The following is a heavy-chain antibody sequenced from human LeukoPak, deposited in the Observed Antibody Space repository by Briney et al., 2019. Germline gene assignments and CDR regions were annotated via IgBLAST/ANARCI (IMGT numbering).Heavy chain of an antibody. D-gene: IGHD2-15*01. CDR1: GGSISSYY. V-gene: IGHV4-59*01. CDR3: ARNPPRYCSGGSCYYFDY. Sequence: PSETLSLTCTVSGGSISSYYWSWIRQPPGKGLEWIGYIYYSGSTNYNPSLKSRVTISVDTSKNQFSLKLSSVTAADTAVYYCARNPPRYCSGGSCYYFDYWGQGTLVTVSS. J-gene: IGHJ4*02. CDR2: IYYSGST.